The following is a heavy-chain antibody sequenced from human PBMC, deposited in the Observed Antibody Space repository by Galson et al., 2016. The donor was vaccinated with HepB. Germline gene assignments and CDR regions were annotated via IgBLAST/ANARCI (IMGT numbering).Heavy chain of an antibody. CDR1: GFTFSRYD. Sequence: SLRLSCAASGFTFSRYDMHWVRHVTGKGLEWVSAIGTAGDTYYPGSVKGRFTISRENAKNSLYLQMNSLRDEDTAVYYCARDGEGTGGYYYYAMDVWGQGTTVTVSS. CDR3: ARDGEGTGGYYYYAMDV. D-gene: IGHD1-14*01. J-gene: IGHJ6*02. V-gene: IGHV3-13*01. CDR2: IGTAGDT.